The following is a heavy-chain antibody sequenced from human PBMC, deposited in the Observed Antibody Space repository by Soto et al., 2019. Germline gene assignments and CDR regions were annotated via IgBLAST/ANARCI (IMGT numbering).Heavy chain of an antibody. V-gene: IGHV1-69*13. Sequence: SVKVSCKASGGTFSSYAISWVRQAPGQGLEWMGGIIPIFGTANYAQKFQGRVTITADESTSTAYMELRSLRSDDTAVYYCARDLPWYSSSSDYYYGMDVWGQGTTVTVSS. J-gene: IGHJ6*02. D-gene: IGHD6-13*01. CDR3: ARDLPWYSSSSDYYYGMDV. CDR1: GGTFSSYA. CDR2: IIPIFGTA.